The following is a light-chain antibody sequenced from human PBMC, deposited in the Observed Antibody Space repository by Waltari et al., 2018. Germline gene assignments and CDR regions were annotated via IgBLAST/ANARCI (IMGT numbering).Light chain of an antibody. J-gene: IGKJ1*01. CDR1: KSLVHSDGKTY. CDR2: KVF. CDR3: MQATQWPLT. Sequence: DVVMTQSPLSLPVTLGQPATISCRSSKSLVHSDGKTYLNWFQQRPGQSPRRLIYKVFNRDSGVADRFSGSGSGADFTLKISRVEAEDVGAYYCMQATQWPLTFGQGTKVEIK. V-gene: IGKV2-30*02.